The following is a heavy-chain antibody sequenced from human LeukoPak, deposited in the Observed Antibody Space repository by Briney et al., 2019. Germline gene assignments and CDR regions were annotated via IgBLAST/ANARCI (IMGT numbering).Heavy chain of an antibody. CDR1: GFTFSKYG. CDR2: IQYDGNNK. J-gene: IGHJ4*02. Sequence: GGSLRLSCAASGFTFSKYGMHWVRQAPGKGLEWLTFIQYDGNNKYYSESVKGRFTISRDNSKNTLFLQMNSLRAEDTAVYYCAKDKSMVRELDYWGQGTLVTVSS. CDR3: AKDKSMVRELDY. D-gene: IGHD3-10*01. V-gene: IGHV3-30*02.